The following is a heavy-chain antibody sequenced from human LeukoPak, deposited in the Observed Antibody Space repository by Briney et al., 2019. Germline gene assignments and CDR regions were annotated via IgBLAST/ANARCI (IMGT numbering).Heavy chain of an antibody. CDR1: GFTFSSYG. CDR2: IWYDGSNK. Sequence: PGGSLRLSCAASGFTFSSYGMHWVRQAPGKGLEWVAVIWYDGSNKYYADSVKGRFTISRDNSKNTLYLQMNSLRAEDTAVYYCAKGGFVRGYRLSYYYYYYMDVWGKGTTVTVSS. V-gene: IGHV3-33*06. D-gene: IGHD3-16*02. J-gene: IGHJ6*03. CDR3: AKGGFVRGYRLSYYYYYYMDV.